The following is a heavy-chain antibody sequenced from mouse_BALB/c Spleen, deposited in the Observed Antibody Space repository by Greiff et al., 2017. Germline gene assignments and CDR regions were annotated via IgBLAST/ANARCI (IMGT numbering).Heavy chain of an antibody. V-gene: IGHV5-6*02. CDR3: ARYDYDGTWFAY. Sequence: EVKLVESGGDLVKPGGSLKLSCAASGFTFSSYGMSWVRQTPDKRLEWVATISSGGSYTYYPDSVKGRFTISRDNAKNTLYLRMSSLKSEDTAMYYCARYDYDGTWFAYWGQGTLVTVSA. CDR2: ISSGGSYT. J-gene: IGHJ3*01. D-gene: IGHD2-4*01. CDR1: GFTFSSYG.